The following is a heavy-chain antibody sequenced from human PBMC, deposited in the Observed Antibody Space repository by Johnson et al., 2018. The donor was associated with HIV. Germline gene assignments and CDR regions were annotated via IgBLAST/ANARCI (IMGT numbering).Heavy chain of an antibody. J-gene: IGHJ3*02. CDR1: GFSFGTYA. D-gene: IGHD2-8*02. V-gene: IGHV3-30-3*01. CDR2: ISYDANNK. Sequence: VQLVESGGGVVQPGRSLRLSCAASGFSFGTYAMHWVRQAPGKGLEWVADISYDANNKYYADSVKGRFTISRANSKNTLYLQMNSLRAEDKAVSYCARWGRGSIVLVVYARSDAFDIWGQGTMVTVSS. CDR3: ARWGRGSIVLVVYARSDAFDI.